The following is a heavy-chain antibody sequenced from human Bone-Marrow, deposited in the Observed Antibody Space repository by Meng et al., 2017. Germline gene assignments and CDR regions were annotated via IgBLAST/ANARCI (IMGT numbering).Heavy chain of an antibody. CDR1: GGSISSDNYP. CDR2: IYHSGTA. J-gene: IGHJ4*02. V-gene: IGHV4-30-2*01. D-gene: IGHD5-24*01. Sequence: QLQLQESGSGLVKPSQTLSLTCAVSGGSISSDNYPWSWIRQPPGKGLASSGYIYHSGTAYYNPSLESQVTISVDRSKNQFSLKLISVTAADTAVYYCARGDGYNRYFDYWGQGTLVTVSS. CDR3: ARGDGYNRYFDY.